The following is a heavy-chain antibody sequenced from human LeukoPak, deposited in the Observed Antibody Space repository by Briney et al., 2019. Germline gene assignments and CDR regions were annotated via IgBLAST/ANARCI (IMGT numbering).Heavy chain of an antibody. V-gene: IGHV1-8*01. CDR2: MNANSGNT. Sequence: ASVKVSCKASGYTFINYEINWVRQATGQGLEWMGWMNANSGNTGYAQKFQGRVTMTRNTSINTAYMELSSLRSEDTAVYCCARGFIAAGGFDYWGQGTPVTVSS. CDR3: ARGFIAAGGFDY. CDR1: GYTFINYE. D-gene: IGHD6-13*01. J-gene: IGHJ4*02.